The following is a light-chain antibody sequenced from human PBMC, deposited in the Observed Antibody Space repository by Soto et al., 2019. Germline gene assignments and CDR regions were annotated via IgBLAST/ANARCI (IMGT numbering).Light chain of an antibody. V-gene: IGKV3-20*01. CDR2: GAS. J-gene: IGKJ2*01. Sequence: EIVLTQSPGTLSLSPGERATLSCRASQSVTSNYLAWYQQKPGQAPGLLIYGASSRATGIPDRFSGSGSGTDFTLTISRLEPEDFAVYYCQQYGSSPSTFGQGTKVEIK. CDR1: QSVTSNY. CDR3: QQYGSSPST.